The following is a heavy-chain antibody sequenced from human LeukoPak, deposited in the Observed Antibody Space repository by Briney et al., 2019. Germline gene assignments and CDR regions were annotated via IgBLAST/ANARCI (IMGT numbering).Heavy chain of an antibody. CDR3: ARAGSYVWGSYLDY. CDR1: GFRFSSYW. V-gene: IGHV3-7*01. CDR2: IKQDGSEK. D-gene: IGHD3-16*02. Sequence: GGSLRLSCVVSGFRFSSYWMSWVRQAPGKGLEWVANIKQDGSEKYYVDSVKGRFTISRDNAKNSLYLQMNSLRAEDTAVYYCARAGSYVWGSYLDYWGQGTLVTVSS. J-gene: IGHJ4*02.